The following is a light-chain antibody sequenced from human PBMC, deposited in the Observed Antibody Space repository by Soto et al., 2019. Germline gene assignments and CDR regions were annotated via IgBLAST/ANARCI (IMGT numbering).Light chain of an antibody. V-gene: IGLV2-14*01. CDR2: EVS. CDR1: RSYVGAYDY. J-gene: IGLJ1*01. CDR3: SSYTTTDPYV. Sequence: QSVLTQPASVSGSPGQSITISCTGTRSYVGAYDYVSWYQQHPGKAPKYLIYEVSNRPSGVSDRFSGSKSGTTASLTISGLQAEDEADYYCSSYTTTDPYVFGTGTKVPVL.